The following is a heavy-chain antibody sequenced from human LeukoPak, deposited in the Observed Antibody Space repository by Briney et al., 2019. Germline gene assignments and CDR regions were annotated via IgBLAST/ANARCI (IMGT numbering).Heavy chain of an antibody. D-gene: IGHD5-18*01. V-gene: IGHV4-31*02. J-gene: IGHJ3*02. CDR1: GGSISSGGYY. CDR3: ARRDTAMVTGAFDI. Sequence: SETLSLTCTVSGGSISSGGYYWSWIRQHPGKGLEWIGYIYYSGSTYYNPSLKSRVTISVDTSKNQFSQKLSSVTAADTAVYYCARRDTAMVTGAFDIWGQGTMVTVSS. CDR2: IYYSGST.